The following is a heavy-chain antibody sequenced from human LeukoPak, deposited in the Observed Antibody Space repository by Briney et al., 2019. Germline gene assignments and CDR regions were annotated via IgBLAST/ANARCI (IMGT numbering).Heavy chain of an antibody. D-gene: IGHD3-22*01. CDR3: ARDLLPYYYDSSGYPPLGH. CDR1: GFTFSDYY. CDR2: ISSSGSTI. V-gene: IGHV3-11*04. Sequence: GGSLRLSCAASGFTFSDYYMSWIRQAPGKGLEWVSYISSSGSTIYYADSVKGRFTISRDNAKNSLYLQMNSLRAEDTAVYYRARDLLPYYYDSSGYPPLGHWGQGTLVTVSS. J-gene: IGHJ4*02.